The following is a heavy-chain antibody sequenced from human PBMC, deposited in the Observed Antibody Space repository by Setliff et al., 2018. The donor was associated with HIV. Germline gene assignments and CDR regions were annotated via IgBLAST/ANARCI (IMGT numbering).Heavy chain of an antibody. Sequence: ASVKVSCKASGYTFTDYFMHWVRQAPGQGLEWMGWISPYNGHTNYAQRLQGRVTMSTDTSTSTAYMELTSLRFDDTAVYYCARWSCGRTTCYDSPYNWFDPWGQGTLVTAPQ. D-gene: IGHD2-2*01. CDR3: ARWSCGRTTCYDSPYNWFDP. CDR1: GYTFTDYF. V-gene: IGHV1-18*04. CDR2: ISPYNGHT. J-gene: IGHJ5*02.